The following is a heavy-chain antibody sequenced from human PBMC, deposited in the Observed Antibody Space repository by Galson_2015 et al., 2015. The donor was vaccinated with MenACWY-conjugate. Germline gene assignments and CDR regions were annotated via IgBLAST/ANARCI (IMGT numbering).Heavy chain of an antibody. CDR2: ISGKNGNA. CDR3: ASHLSGKIGYD. V-gene: IGHV1-18*01. Sequence: SVKVSCKASGYTFRNYGFTWVRQAPGQGLEWMGRISGKNGNAIYAQKFQDRFIMTTDASTNTAYMELGRLRSDDPAPYYCASHLSGKIGYDWGQG. J-gene: IGHJ1*01. CDR1: GYTFRNYG. D-gene: IGHD5-18*01.